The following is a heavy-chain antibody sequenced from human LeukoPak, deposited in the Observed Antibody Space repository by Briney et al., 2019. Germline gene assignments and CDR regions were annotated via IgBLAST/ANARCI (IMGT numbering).Heavy chain of an antibody. D-gene: IGHD1-1*01. CDR2: SDYSGNT. CDR1: SGSITSGNYY. V-gene: IGHV4-39*07. Sequence: SETLSLTCTVSSGSITSGNYYWDWIRQPPGKGLEWIGGSDYSGNTYYNPSLKSRVTISVDTSKNQFSLKLSSVTAADTAVYYCARRGTGLDWFDPWAREPWSPSPQ. J-gene: IGHJ5*02. CDR3: ARRGTGLDWFDP.